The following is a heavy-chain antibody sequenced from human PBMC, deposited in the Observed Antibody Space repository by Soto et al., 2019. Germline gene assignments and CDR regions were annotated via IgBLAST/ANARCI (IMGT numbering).Heavy chain of an antibody. J-gene: IGHJ6*02. D-gene: IGHD2-21*02. Sequence: AKPMTEKQSVRIDCRSPWLSLNKRGVGVGWIRQPPGKALEWLALIYWDDDKRYSPSLRSRLTINKDTSKNQVVLTMTNMDPVDTATYYCIQSRCGGDCLQSYASHYYYGMDVWGQGTTVTVSS. CDR3: IQSRCGGDCLQSYASHYYYGMDV. CDR1: WLSLNKRGVG. V-gene: IGHV2-5*02. CDR2: IYWDDDK.